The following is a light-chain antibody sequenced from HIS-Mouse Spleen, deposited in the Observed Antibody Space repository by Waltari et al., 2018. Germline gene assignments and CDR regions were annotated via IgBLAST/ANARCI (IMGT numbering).Light chain of an antibody. CDR1: SSDVGSYHL. CDR2: EGS. J-gene: IGLJ3*02. Sequence: QSALTQPPSASGSPGPSVTISCTGTSSDVGSYHLVSWYQQHPGKAPKLMIYEGSKRPSGVSNRFSGSKSGNTASLTISGLQAEDEADYYCCSYAGSSTWVFGGGTKLTVL. V-gene: IGLV2-23*01. CDR3: CSYAGSSTWV.